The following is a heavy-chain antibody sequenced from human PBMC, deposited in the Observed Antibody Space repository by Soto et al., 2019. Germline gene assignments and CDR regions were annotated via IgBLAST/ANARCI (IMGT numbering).Heavy chain of an antibody. CDR2: IYYSGST. J-gene: IGHJ5*02. CDR1: GGSIISGDYY. V-gene: IGHV4-30-4*01. CDR3: ARHWSSSWYYDLTYRFDP. D-gene: IGHD6-13*01. Sequence: SETLSLTCTVSGGSIISGDYYWILIRQAPGKGLEWIGYIYYSGSTYYNPSLKSRVTISVDTSKNQFSLKLSSVTAADTAVYYCARHWSSSWYYDLTYRFDPWGQGTLVTVSS.